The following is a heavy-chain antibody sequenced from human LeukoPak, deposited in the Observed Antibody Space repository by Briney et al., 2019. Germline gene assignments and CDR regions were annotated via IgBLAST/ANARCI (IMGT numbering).Heavy chain of an antibody. Sequence: GASVKVSCKASGYTFTNYGISWVRQAPGQGLEWMGWISAYNGNTHYAQNLQGRVTMTTDTSTSTAYMELKSLRSDDRAVYYCARGQLGGSYFLDWFDPWGQGTLVTVSS. D-gene: IGHD1-26*01. CDR1: GYTFTNYG. CDR2: ISAYNGNT. J-gene: IGHJ5*02. V-gene: IGHV1-18*01. CDR3: ARGQLGGSYFLDWFDP.